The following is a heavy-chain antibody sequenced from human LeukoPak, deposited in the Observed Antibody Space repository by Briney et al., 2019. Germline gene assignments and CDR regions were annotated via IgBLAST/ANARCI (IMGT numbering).Heavy chain of an antibody. D-gene: IGHD5-18*01. CDR2: INPSGGST. V-gene: IGHV1-46*01. J-gene: IGHJ3*02. CDR1: GYTFTSYY. CDR3: AREGGYSYGYSYAFDI. Sequence: ASVKVSCKASGYTFTSYYMHWVRQAPGRGLEWMGIINPSGGSTSYAQKFQGRVTMTRDTSTSTVYMELSSLRSEDTAVYYCAREGGYSYGYSYAFDIWGQGTMVTVSS.